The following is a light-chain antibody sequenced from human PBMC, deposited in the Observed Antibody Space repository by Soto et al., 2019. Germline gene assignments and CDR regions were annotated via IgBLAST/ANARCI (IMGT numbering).Light chain of an antibody. J-gene: IGKJ1*01. V-gene: IGKV3-20*01. CDR2: GTS. CDR3: QQYGTTPWT. CDR1: QSVSSSY. Sequence: VLRYSAGTLCVSGREGAPVCCRASQSVSSSYLAWYQHKPGQAPRLLISGTSSRATGIPDRFSGSGAGTDFTLTISRLEPEDFAVYYCQQYGTTPWTFGQGTKVEIK.